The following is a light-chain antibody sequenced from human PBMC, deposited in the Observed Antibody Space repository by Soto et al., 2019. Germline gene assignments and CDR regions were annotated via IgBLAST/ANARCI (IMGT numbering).Light chain of an antibody. J-gene: IGKJ5*01. CDR3: QHTSSSLSIT. CDR1: QTISNY. V-gene: IGKV1-39*01. Sequence: DIQMTQSPSYLSASVGDRVTISCRASQTISNYLNWYQQKPGKAPKLLIYAATSLQSGVPSRFSGSGSGTDFTLTISSLQPEDFATYCCQHTSSSLSITFGQGTRLESK. CDR2: AAT.